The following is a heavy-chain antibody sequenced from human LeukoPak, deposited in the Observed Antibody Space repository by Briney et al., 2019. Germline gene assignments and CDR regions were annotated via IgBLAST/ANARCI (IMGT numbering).Heavy chain of an antibody. Sequence: RTSETLSLTCTVSGYSISSDYYWGWIRQPPGQGLEWIGSIYHSGSTYYNPSLKSRVTISVDTSKNQFSLKLSSVTAADTAVYYCARCARPIDYWGQGTLVTVSS. D-gene: IGHD6-6*01. CDR1: GYSISSDYY. CDR3: ARCARPIDY. J-gene: IGHJ4*02. CDR2: IYHSGST. V-gene: IGHV4-38-2*02.